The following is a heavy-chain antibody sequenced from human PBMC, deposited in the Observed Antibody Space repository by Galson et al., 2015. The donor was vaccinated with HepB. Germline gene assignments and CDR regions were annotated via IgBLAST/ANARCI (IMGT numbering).Heavy chain of an antibody. CDR1: GFTFTRYA. J-gene: IGHJ4*02. CDR2: IGGSGTKT. D-gene: IGHD2-21*02. V-gene: IGHV3-23*01. CDR3: AKGAILGVTPHYFDSWGRGPIHNRHFTKQGARHRSGRGREETASCYCAKGAILGVTPHYFDY. Sequence: SLRLSCAASGFTFTRYAMNWVRQAPGKELEWVSSIGGSGTKTYYADSVKGRFTISRDNSKNTVSLHMSSLRAEDTAIYYCAKGAILGVTPHYFDSWGRGPIHNRHFTKQGARHRSGRGREETASCYCAKGAILGVTPHYFDYWGQGTLVPVSS.